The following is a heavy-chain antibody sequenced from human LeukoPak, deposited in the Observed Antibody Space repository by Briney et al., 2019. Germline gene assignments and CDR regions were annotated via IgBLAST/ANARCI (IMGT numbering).Heavy chain of an antibody. CDR1: GGSISSYY. D-gene: IGHD3-10*01. J-gene: IGHJ4*02. Sequence: SETLSLTCTVSGGSISSYYWSWIRQHPGKGLEWIGYIYYSGSTYYNPSLKSRVTISVDTSKNQFSLKLSSVTAADTAVYYCARDQDYYGSGSYGPDYWGQGTLVTVSS. CDR2: IYYSGST. CDR3: ARDQDYYGSGSYGPDY. V-gene: IGHV4-59*12.